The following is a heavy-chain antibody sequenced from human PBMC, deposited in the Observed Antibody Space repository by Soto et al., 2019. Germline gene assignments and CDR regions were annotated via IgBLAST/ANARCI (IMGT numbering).Heavy chain of an antibody. CDR2: IYSGGGT. J-gene: IGHJ5*02. CDR3: ARDGRGTAMGFTAGDWFDP. D-gene: IGHD5-18*01. V-gene: IGHV3-53*05. CDR1: GFTVSNNY. Sequence: RLSCAASGFTVSNNYMIWVRQAPGKGLEYVSVIYSGGGTNYAQKLQGRVTMTTDTSTSTAYMELRSLRSGDTAVYYCARDGRGTAMGFTAGDWFDPWGQGTLVTVSS.